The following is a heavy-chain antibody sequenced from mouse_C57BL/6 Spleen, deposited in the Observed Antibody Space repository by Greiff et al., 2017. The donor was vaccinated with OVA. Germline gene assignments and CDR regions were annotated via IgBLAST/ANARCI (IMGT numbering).Heavy chain of an antibody. D-gene: IGHD1-1*01. J-gene: IGHJ4*01. CDR3: ARHEGNYYGSSTYAMDY. CDR2: FYPGSGSI. CDR1: GYTFTEYT. V-gene: IGHV1-62-2*01. Sequence: LVESGAELVKPGASVKLSCKASGYTFTEYTIHWVKQRSGQGLEWIGWFYPGSGSIKYNEKFKDKATLTADKSSSTVYMELSRLTSEDSAVYFCARHEGNYYGSSTYAMDYWGQGTSVTVSS.